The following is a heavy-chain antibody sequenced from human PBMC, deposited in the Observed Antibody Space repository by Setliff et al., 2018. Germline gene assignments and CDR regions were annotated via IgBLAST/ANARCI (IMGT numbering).Heavy chain of an antibody. CDR1: GYSISNDYF. CDR2: IYHSGST. Sequence: SETLSLTCTVSGYSISNDYFWGWIRQPPGKGLEWIGGIYHSGSTSYYPSLKSRVTISVDTSKNQFPLNLSSVTAADTAVYYCAKHRSYFDYWGQGTLVTVS. CDR3: AKHRSYFDY. J-gene: IGHJ4*02. V-gene: IGHV4-38-2*02.